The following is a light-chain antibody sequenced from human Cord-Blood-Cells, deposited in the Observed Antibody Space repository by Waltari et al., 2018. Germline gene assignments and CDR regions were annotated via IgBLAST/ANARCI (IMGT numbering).Light chain of an antibody. Sequence: SSELTQDPAVSVALGQIVRITCKGARLRSYYAIWYQQKPGQAPVLVIYGKNNRPSGIPDRFSGSSSGNTASLTITGAQAEDEADYYCNSRDSSGNHLYVVFGGGTKLTVL. J-gene: IGLJ2*01. CDR1: RLRSYY. CDR2: GKN. V-gene: IGLV3-19*01. CDR3: NSRDSSGNHLYVV.